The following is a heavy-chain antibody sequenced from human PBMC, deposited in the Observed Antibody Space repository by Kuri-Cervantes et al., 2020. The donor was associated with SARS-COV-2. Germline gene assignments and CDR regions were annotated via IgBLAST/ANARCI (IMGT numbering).Heavy chain of an antibody. V-gene: IGHV1-69*13. CDR3: ARDSRSYYQVLLDHYYYSYMAV. CDR2: IIPIFGTA. Sequence: SVKVSCKASGGTFSSYAISWVRQAPGQGLEWMGGIIPIFGTANYAQKFQGRVTITADESTSTAYMELSSLRSEDTAVYYCARDSRSYYQVLLDHYYYSYMAVWGEGTTVTVSS. CDR1: GGTFSSYA. J-gene: IGHJ6*03. D-gene: IGHD1-26*01.